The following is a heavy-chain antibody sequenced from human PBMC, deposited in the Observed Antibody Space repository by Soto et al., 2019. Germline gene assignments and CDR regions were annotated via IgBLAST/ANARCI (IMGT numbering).Heavy chain of an antibody. CDR2: IYWDDDE. CDR3: AHRPRGYSYHFDS. Sequence: QITLKESGPTLVKPTQTLTLTCTFSGFSLTTRGVGVGWIRQPPGKALEWLALIYWDDDEGYSPSLKSRLTITKDTSKNQVVLTMTNIAPADTTIYYCAHRPRGYSYHFDSWGQGSLVTVSS. D-gene: IGHD5-18*01. CDR1: GFSLTTRGVG. J-gene: IGHJ4*02. V-gene: IGHV2-5*02.